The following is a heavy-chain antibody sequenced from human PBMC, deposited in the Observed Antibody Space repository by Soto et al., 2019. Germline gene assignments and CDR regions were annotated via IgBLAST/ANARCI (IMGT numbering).Heavy chain of an antibody. CDR1: GDSVSSNSAA. D-gene: IGHD6-19*01. CDR3: ARDRGSSGWYVDAFDI. Sequence: SQTLPLTCAISGDSVSSNSAAWNWIRQSPSRGLEWLGRTYYRSKWYNDYAVSVKSRITINPDTSKDQFSLQLNSVTPEDTAVYYCARDRGSSGWYVDAFDIWGQGTMVTVSS. CDR2: TYYRSKWYN. J-gene: IGHJ3*02. V-gene: IGHV6-1*01.